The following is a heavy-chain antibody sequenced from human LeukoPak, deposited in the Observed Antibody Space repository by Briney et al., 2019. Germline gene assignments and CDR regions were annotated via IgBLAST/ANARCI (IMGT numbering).Heavy chain of an antibody. CDR3: ARYYDFWSGYYNYYYYYGMDV. CDR1: GHTFTSYD. CDR2: MNPNSGNT. D-gene: IGHD3-3*01. J-gene: IGHJ6*02. V-gene: IGHV1-8*01. Sequence: GASVKVSCKASGHTFTSYDINWVRQATGQGLEWMGWMNPNSGNTGYAQKFQGRVTMTRNTSISTAYMELSSLRSEDTAVYYCARYYDFWSGYYNYYYYYGMDVWAQGTTVTVSS.